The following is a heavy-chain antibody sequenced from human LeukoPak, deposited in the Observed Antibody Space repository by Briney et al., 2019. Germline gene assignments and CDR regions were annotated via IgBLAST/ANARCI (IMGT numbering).Heavy chain of an antibody. D-gene: IGHD6-13*01. J-gene: IGHJ5*02. CDR3: ARVIAGAGMNCFDP. CDR1: GGSISSGSYY. V-gene: IGHV4-61*02. Sequence: SETLSLTCTVSGGSISSGSYYWSWIRQPAGKGLEWIGRIYTSGSTNYNPSLKSRVTISIDTSKTQFSLKLSSVTAADTAVYYCARVIAGAGMNCFDPWGQGTLVTVSS. CDR2: IYTSGST.